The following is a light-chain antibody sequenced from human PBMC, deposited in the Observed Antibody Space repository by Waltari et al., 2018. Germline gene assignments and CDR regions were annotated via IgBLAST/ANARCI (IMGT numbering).Light chain of an antibody. J-gene: IGKJ1*01. V-gene: IGKV3-11*01. Sequence: EIVLTQSPATLSLSPGERATLSCRASQSVSSALAWYQQKPGQAPRLLIYDASNRATGIPARFSGSGSGTDFTLTISSLEPEDFAVYYCQQRSNWPTTFGQGTKVEIK. CDR3: QQRSNWPTT. CDR1: QSVSSA. CDR2: DAS.